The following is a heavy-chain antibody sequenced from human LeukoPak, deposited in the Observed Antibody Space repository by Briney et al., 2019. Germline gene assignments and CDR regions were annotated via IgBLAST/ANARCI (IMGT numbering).Heavy chain of an antibody. CDR1: GFTFRSYS. CDR3: VRSYYGMDV. V-gene: IGHV3-21*01. J-gene: IGHJ6*02. CDR2: ISTSSSHI. Sequence: GGSLRLSCAASGFTFRSYSMNWVCQAPGMGLERVSSISTSSSHIYYADSVEGRFTISRDNAKTSLYLQMNSLRAEDTAVYYCVRSYYGMDVWGQGTTVSVSS.